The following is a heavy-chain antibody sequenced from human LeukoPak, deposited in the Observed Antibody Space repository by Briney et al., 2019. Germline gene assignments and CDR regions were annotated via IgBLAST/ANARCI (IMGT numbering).Heavy chain of an antibody. Sequence: GGSLRLSCVASGFTFSKNWMHWVRQAPGKGLVWVSRIQGDGSNTNYADSVKGRFSISRDNAKNTVYLQMNSLRAEDTGIYYCARGTSAGGPISPCDFWGQGTVVTVSS. J-gene: IGHJ4*02. CDR1: GFTFSKNW. V-gene: IGHV3-74*01. CDR3: ARGTSAGGPISPCDF. CDR2: IQGDGSNT. D-gene: IGHD6-13*01.